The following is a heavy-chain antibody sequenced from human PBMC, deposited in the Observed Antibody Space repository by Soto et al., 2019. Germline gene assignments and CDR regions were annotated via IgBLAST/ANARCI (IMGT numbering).Heavy chain of an antibody. CDR3: ARDHHRYSGYEYVDY. D-gene: IGHD5-12*01. V-gene: IGHV3-11*05. CDR2: ISSSSSYT. CDR1: GFTFSDYY. Sequence: QVQLVESGGGLVKPGGSLRLSCAASGFTFSDYYMSWIRQAPGKGLEWVSYISSSSSYTNYADSVKGRFTISRDNAKNSLCLQMNSLRAEDTALYYCARDHHRYSGYEYVDYWGQGTLVTVSS. J-gene: IGHJ4*02.